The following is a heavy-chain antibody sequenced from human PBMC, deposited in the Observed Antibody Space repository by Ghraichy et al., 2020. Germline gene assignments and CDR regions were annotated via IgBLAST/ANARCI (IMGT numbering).Heavy chain of an antibody. Sequence: GESLNISCAASGFTFSSYGMHWVRQAPGKGLEWVAVIWYDGSNKYYADSVKGRFTISRDNSKNTLYLQMNSLRAEDTAVYYCASAANWGSSFDYWGQGTLVTVSS. CDR1: GFTFSSYG. V-gene: IGHV3-33*01. CDR2: IWYDGSNK. D-gene: IGHD7-27*01. CDR3: ASAANWGSSFDY. J-gene: IGHJ4*02.